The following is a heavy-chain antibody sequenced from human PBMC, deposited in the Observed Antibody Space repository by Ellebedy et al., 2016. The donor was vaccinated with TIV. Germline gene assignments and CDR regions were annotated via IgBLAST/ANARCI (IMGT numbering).Heavy chain of an antibody. CDR1: GGTFSSYA. CDR2: IIPILGIP. V-gene: IGHV1-69*04. CDR3: ARDRGGIGVNDADYFDY. Sequence: ASVKVSCKATGGTFSSYAISWVRQAHGQGLEWMGRIIPILGIPNYAQKFQGRVTLTADKSTSTAYMDLSSLRSEDTAVYYCARDRGGIGVNDADYFDYWGQGTLVTVSS. J-gene: IGHJ4*02. D-gene: IGHD5/OR15-5a*01.